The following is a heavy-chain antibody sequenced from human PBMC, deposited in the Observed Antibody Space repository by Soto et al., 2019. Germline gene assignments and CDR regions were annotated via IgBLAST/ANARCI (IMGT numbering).Heavy chain of an antibody. CDR3: TRVDYSGYDLYFFDY. V-gene: IGHV3-49*03. J-gene: IGHJ4*02. CDR1: GFTFGDYA. D-gene: IGHD5-12*01. Sequence: EVQLVESGGGLVQPGRSLRLSCTASGFTFGDYAMSWFRQAPGKGLEWVGFIRSKAYGGTTEYAASVKGRFTISRDDSKSIAYLQMNSLKTEDTAVYYCTRVDYSGYDLYFFDYWGQGTLVTVSS. CDR2: IRSKAYGGTT.